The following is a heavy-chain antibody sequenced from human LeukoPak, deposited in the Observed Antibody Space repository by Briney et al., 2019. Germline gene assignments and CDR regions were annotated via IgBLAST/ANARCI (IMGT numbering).Heavy chain of an antibody. J-gene: IGHJ6*02. V-gene: IGHV1-46*01. CDR2: INPSSGSA. CDR1: GYTFTSYY. Sequence: ASVKVSCKASGYTFTSYYMHWVRQAPGQGLEWMGIINPSSGSASYAQKFQGRVTMTRDTSTSTVYMELSSLRSEDTAVYYCARVRGYYDFWSGSYVPHGGEYGMDVWGQGTTVTVSS. CDR3: ARVRGYYDFWSGSYVPHGGEYGMDV. D-gene: IGHD3-3*01.